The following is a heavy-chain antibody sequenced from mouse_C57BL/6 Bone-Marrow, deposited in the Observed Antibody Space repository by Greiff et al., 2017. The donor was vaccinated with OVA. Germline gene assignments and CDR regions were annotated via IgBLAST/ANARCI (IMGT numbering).Heavy chain of an antibody. CDR2: INPGSGGT. CDR3: ARCGTTVVAYYAMDY. CDR1: GYDFTNYL. J-gene: IGHJ4*01. V-gene: IGHV1-54*01. D-gene: IGHD1-1*01. Sequence: QVQLKQSGAELVRPGTSVKVSCKASGYDFTNYLIEWVKQRPGQGLEWIGVINPGSGGTNYNEKFKGKATLTADNSSSTAYLQLSSLTSEDSAVYFCARCGTTVVAYYAMDYWGQGTSVTVSS.